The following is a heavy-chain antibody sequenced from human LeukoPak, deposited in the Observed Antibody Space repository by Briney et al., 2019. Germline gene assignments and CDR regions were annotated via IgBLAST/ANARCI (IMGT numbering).Heavy chain of an antibody. D-gene: IGHD3-10*01. Sequence: GGSLRLSCAASGFTFSSYAMHWVRQAPGKGLEYVSAISSNGGSTYYANSVKGRFTISRDNSKNTLYLQMGSLRAEDMAVYYCATLNAMVRGVTHDYWGQGTLVTVSS. J-gene: IGHJ4*02. CDR1: GFTFSSYA. V-gene: IGHV3-64*01. CDR3: ATLNAMVRGVTHDY. CDR2: ISSNGGST.